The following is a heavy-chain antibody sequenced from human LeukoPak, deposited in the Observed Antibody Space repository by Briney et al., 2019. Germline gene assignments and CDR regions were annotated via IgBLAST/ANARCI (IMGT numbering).Heavy chain of an antibody. J-gene: IGHJ4*02. CDR1: GYTFTSYG. CDR2: ISAYNGNT. V-gene: IGHV1-18*01. Sequence: ASVKVSCKASGYTFTSYGISWVRQAPGQGLEWMGWISAYNGNTNYAQKLQGRVTMTTDTSTSTAYMELRSLRSDDTAVYYCARDRRGHIAVVTAIRPLDYWGQGTLVTVSS. D-gene: IGHD2-21*02. CDR3: ARDRRGHIAVVTAIRPLDY.